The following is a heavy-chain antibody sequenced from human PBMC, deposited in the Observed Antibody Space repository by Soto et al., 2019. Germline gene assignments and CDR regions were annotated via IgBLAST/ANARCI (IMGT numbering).Heavy chain of an antibody. Sequence: QVQLVESGGGVVQPGRSLRLSCAASGFTFSSYGMHWVRQAPGKGLEWVAFVYYDGSIEYYTDSVKGRFTISRDNSKNTVDLQMNSLRAEDTAVYYCARYFGTSGWFYHFDYWGQGTPVTVSS. CDR1: GFTFSSYG. V-gene: IGHV3-33*01. D-gene: IGHD6-19*01. CDR2: VYYDGSIE. CDR3: ARYFGTSGWFYHFDY. J-gene: IGHJ4*02.